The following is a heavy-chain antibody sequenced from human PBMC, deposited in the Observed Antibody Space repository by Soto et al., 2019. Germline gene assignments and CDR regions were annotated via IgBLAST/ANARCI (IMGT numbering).Heavy chain of an antibody. CDR1: PITVYNFAA. CDR2: ISGRGDHR. D-gene: IGHD2-2*01. CDR3: AKDRALENQTPYGMDV. J-gene: IGHJ6*02. V-gene: IGHV3-23*01. Sequence: EMQLLESGGGLGQPGGSLRLSCVASPITVYNFAAMSWVRQTPERGLEWVSTISGRGDHRYYADSVKGRFTISRDNSKNRLYLQMDGLRVDDTAVYYCAKDRALENQTPYGMDVWGQVTTVTV.